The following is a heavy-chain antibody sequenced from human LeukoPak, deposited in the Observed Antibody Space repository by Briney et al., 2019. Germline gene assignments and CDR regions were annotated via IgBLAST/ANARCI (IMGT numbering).Heavy chain of an antibody. D-gene: IGHD4-23*01. CDR2: AADSGST. CDR3: TRDSGTTGVVKFDP. J-gene: IGHJ5*02. Sequence: PSETLSLTCTVSGDSMSDYFWTWIRQPPGKGLEWIGYAADSGSTNYNPSLKSRVTISVDSSTNHFSLRLTSVTAADTAVYYCTRDSGTTGVVKFDPWGQGILVTVSS. V-gene: IGHV4-59*12. CDR1: GDSMSDYF.